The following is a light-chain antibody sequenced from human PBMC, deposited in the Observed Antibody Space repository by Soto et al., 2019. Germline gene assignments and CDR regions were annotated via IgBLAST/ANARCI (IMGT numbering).Light chain of an antibody. CDR2: GXS. CDR1: QSVSSSY. J-gene: IGKJ1*01. Sequence: EIVLTQSPGTLSLSPGERATLSCRASQSVSSSYLAWYQQKPGQAPRLLIYGXSSRATGIPDRFSGSGSGTDFXXXXXXXXPXDFAVYYCQQYGSSPGTFGQGTKVEIK. CDR3: QQYGSSPGT. V-gene: IGKV3-20*01.